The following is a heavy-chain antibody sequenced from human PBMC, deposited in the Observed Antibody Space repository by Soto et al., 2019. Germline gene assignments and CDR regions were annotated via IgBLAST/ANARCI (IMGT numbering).Heavy chain of an antibody. V-gene: IGHV4-39*01. D-gene: IGHD3-10*01. J-gene: IGHJ5*02. CDR1: GGSISSSDSY. Sequence: PSETLSLTCTVSGGSISSSDSYWGWIRRPPGKGLEWVGTIDYRGGTTYNPSLESRVTISVDTSKNQFSLRLSFVTAAETYVYYCARRTPLYASESSRFDPWGQGALVTVS. CDR3: ARRTPLYASESSRFDP. CDR2: IDYRGGT.